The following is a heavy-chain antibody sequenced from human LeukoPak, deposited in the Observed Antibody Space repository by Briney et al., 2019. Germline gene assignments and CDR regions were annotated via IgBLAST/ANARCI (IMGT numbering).Heavy chain of an antibody. Sequence: GGSLRLSCAASGFTFSSYAMSWVRQAPGKGLELDSAISGSGGSTYYADSVKSRFTISRDNSKNTLYLQMNSLRAEDTAVYYCAKNGYARLVPDYWGQGTLVTVSS. CDR1: GFTFSSYA. V-gene: IGHV3-23*01. J-gene: IGHJ4*02. CDR3: AKNGYARLVPDY. D-gene: IGHD2-2*01. CDR2: ISGSGGST.